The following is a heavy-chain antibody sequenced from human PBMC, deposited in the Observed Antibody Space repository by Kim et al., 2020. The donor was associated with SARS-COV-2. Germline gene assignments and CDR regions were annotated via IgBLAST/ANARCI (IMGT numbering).Heavy chain of an antibody. V-gene: IGHV3-7*01. J-gene: IGHJ6*01. CDR2: IKQDGSET. CDR1: GFTFTRSW. CDR3: GSDTIAAAGRPGGWDV. Sequence: GGSLRLSCAASGFTFTRSWMDWVRQAPGKGLEWVGNIKQDGSETSTVYSAQGRFTITRANANKKVTLQLQSQSPENTATYYCGSDTIAAAGRPGGWDVWG. D-gene: IGHD6-13*01.